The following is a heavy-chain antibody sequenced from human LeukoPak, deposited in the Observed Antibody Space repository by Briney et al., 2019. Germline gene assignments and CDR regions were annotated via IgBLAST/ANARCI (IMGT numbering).Heavy chain of an antibody. J-gene: IGHJ4*02. D-gene: IGHD3-3*01. Sequence: GGSLRLSCAASGSTFNSYAMTWVRQAPGKGLEWVSSISGRGDDTYSADSVKGRFTISRDNSKNTLYLQMNSLRAEDTAVYYCAKGQSRDDFWSGYLPHFDYWGQGTLVTVFS. CDR3: AKGQSRDDFWSGYLPHFDY. V-gene: IGHV3-23*01. CDR1: GSTFNSYA. CDR2: ISGRGDDT.